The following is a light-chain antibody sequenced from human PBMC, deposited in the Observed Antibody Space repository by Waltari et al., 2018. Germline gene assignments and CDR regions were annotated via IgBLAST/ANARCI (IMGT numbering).Light chain of an antibody. CDR3: QHYVRLPVS. J-gene: IGKJ1*01. V-gene: IGKV3-20*01. CDR1: QSVSRS. CDR2: GAS. Sequence: EIVLTQSPGTLSLSPGERATLSCRASQSVSRSLAWYQQKPGPAPRPLIYGASSRATGVPDRFSGSGSGTDFSLTISRLEPEDFAVYYCQHYVRLPVSFGQGTKVEIK.